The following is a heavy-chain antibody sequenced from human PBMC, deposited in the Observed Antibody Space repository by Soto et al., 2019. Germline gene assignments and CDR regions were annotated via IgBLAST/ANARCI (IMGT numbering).Heavy chain of an antibody. V-gene: IGHV3-7*03. Sequence: HPGGSLRLSCVASGFTYSYYWMSWVRQAPGRGLEWVARIKFDGSEIQYADSAKGRFTISRDNAENSLYLQMNSLRAEDTAVYYCARRAAAGRSFDYWGRGTLVTVSS. D-gene: IGHD6-13*01. CDR2: IKFDGSEI. J-gene: IGHJ4*02. CDR3: ARRAAAGRSFDY. CDR1: GFTYSYYW.